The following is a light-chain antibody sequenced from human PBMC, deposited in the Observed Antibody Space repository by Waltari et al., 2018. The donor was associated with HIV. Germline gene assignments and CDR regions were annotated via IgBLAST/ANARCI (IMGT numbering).Light chain of an antibody. V-gene: IGLV2-14*01. CDR3: SSFSSSSTPYV. CDR1: TSDVGGYNY. CDR2: EVS. Sequence: QSGLTQPASVSGSPGQPLTISCTGTTSDVGGYNYVSWYQQHPVKAPNLIIYEVSNRPSGVSNRFSGSKSGNTASLTISGLQPEDETDYYCSSFSSSSTPYVFGTGTKVTVL. J-gene: IGLJ1*01.